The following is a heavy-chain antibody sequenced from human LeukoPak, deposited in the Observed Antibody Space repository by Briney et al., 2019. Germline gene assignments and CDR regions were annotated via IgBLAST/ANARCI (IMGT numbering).Heavy chain of an antibody. J-gene: IGHJ3*02. CDR3: ARHWCSGPAKRVFDI. Sequence: SETLSLTCTVSGRSIISSDYHWGGLRQPPGKGLEWIGTISYSGNTDYNPSLRSRVTISVDTSNNQFSLSLGSVTAADTAVYHCARHWCSGPAKRVFDIWGQGTMVTVSS. CDR1: GRSIISSDYH. D-gene: IGHD2-15*01. V-gene: IGHV4-39*01. CDR2: ISYSGNT.